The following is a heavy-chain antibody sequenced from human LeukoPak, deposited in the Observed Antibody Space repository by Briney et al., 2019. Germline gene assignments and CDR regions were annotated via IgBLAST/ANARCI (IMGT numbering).Heavy chain of an antibody. CDR2: IIPIFGTA. D-gene: IGHD3-3*01. J-gene: IGHJ6*03. CDR3: ARGGITIFGVVQSPYYYYMDV. V-gene: IGHV1-69*06. Sequence: SVKVSCKASGGTFSSYAISWVRQAPGQGLEWMGGIIPIFGTANYAQKFQGRVTITADKSTSTAYMELSSLRSEDTAVYYCARGGITIFGVVQSPYYYYMDVWGKGTTVTVSS. CDR1: GGTFSSYA.